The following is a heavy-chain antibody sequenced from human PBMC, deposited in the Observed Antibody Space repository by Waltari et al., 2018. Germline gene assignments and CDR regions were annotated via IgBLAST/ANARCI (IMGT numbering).Heavy chain of an antibody. Sequence: EVQLVQSGAEVKKPGESLKISCKGSGYSFTIYWIGWVRQMPGKGLEWMGIIYPGDSDTRYSPSFQGQVTISADKSISTAYLQWSSLKASDTAMYYCARLWQQLPRGYDAFDIWGQGTMVTVSS. D-gene: IGHD6-13*01. CDR1: GYSFTIYW. CDR3: ARLWQQLPRGYDAFDI. J-gene: IGHJ3*02. CDR2: IYPGDSDT. V-gene: IGHV5-51*01.